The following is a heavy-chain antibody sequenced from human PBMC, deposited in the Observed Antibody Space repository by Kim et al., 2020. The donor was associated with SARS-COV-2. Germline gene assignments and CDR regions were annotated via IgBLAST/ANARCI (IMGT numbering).Heavy chain of an antibody. CDR1: GGSFSGYY. CDR3: ARDRIGYCSGTSCSLHFDY. D-gene: IGHD2-2*01. Sequence: SETLSLTCAVYGGSFSGYYWSWIRQPPGKGLEWIGYTYYSGSTNYNPSLKSRVTISVDTSKNQFSLRLSSVTAADTAVYFCARDRIGYCSGTSCSLHFDYWGQGTLVTVSS. CDR2: TYYSGST. V-gene: IGHV4-59*01. J-gene: IGHJ4*02.